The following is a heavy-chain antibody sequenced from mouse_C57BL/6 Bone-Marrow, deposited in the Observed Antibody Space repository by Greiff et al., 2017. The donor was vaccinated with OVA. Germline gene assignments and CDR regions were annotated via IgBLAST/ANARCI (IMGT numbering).Heavy chain of an antibody. CDR2: IYPRSGNT. CDR1: GYTFTSYG. Sequence: VQRVESGAELARPGASVKLSCKASGYTFTSYGISWVKQRTGQGLEWIGEIYPRSGNTYYNEKFKGKATLTADKSSSTAYMELRSLTSEDSAVYFCARGDYGFYAMDYWGQGTSVTVSS. J-gene: IGHJ4*01. V-gene: IGHV1-81*01. D-gene: IGHD1-2*01. CDR3: ARGDYGFYAMDY.